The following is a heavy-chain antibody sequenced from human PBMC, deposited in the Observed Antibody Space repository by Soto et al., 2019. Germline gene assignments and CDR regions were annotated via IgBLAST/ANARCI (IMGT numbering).Heavy chain of an antibody. J-gene: IGHJ4*02. CDR2: IIPILGIA. D-gene: IGHD3-16*02. Sequence: QVQLVQSGAEVKKPGSSVKVSCKASGGTFSSYTISWVRQAPGQGLEWMGRIIPILGIANYAQKFQGRVTITADKSTSTAYMELSSLRSEDTAVYYCARGSYRQDYFDYWGQGTLVPVSS. V-gene: IGHV1-69*02. CDR3: ARGSYRQDYFDY. CDR1: GGTFSSYT.